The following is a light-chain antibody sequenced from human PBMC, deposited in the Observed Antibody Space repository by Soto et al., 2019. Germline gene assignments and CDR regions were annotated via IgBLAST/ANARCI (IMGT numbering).Light chain of an antibody. V-gene: IGKV1-5*03. J-gene: IGKJ1*01. CDR3: QQYSIYSRT. CDR1: QSISSW. Sequence: DIQMTQSPSTLSASVGDRVTITCRASQSISSWLAWYQQKPGKAPNLLIYKASTLRSGVPPRFSGSGSGTEFTLTISSLQPDDFATYYCQQYSIYSRTFGQGTKVEVK. CDR2: KAS.